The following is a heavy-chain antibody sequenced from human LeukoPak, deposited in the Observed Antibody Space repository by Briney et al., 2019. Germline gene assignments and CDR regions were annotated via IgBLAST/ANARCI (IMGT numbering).Heavy chain of an antibody. CDR2: FNPASGGT. D-gene: IGHD4-23*01. CDR1: GHIFTDYY. V-gene: IGHV1-2*02. J-gene: IGHJ3*02. Sequence: ASVKVSCKASGHIFTDYYMHWVRQAPGQGLEWMGWFNPASGGTKYAQKFQGRVTMTRDTSINTAYMELSSLGLDDTAVYYCARGLYYGGNQRAHDAFDIWGQGTLVTVSS. CDR3: ARGLYYGGNQRAHDAFDI.